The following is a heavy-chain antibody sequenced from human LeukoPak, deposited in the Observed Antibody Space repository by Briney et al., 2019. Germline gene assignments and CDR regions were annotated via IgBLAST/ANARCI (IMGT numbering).Heavy chain of an antibody. CDR3: ARDREGYDFWSGRPNWFDP. CDR2: INPNSGGT. V-gene: IGHV1-2*02. CDR1: GYTFTGYY. D-gene: IGHD3-3*01. Sequence: GASVKVSCKASGYTFTGYYMHWVRQAPGQGLEWMGWINPNSGGTNYAQKFQGRVTMTRDTSISTAYMGLSRLRSDDTAVYYCARDREGYDFWSGRPNWFDPWGQGTLVTVSS. J-gene: IGHJ5*02.